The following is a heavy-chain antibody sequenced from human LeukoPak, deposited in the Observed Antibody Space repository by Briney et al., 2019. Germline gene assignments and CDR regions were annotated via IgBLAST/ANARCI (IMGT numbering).Heavy chain of an antibody. Sequence: SETLSLTCTVSGYSISSGYYWGWIRQPPGKGLEWIGSIYHSGTTFYNPSLKSLVTMAVDTSKQHFSMKLSSVTAADTGVYYCATRGGDYESSEYWFFGLWGGGTLVTVSS. V-gene: IGHV4-38-2*02. J-gene: IGHJ2*01. CDR1: GYSISSGYY. CDR3: ATRGGDYESSEYWFFGL. CDR2: IYHSGTT. D-gene: IGHD3-22*01.